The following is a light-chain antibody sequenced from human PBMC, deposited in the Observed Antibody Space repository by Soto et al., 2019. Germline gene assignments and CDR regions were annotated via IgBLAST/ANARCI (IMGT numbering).Light chain of an antibody. CDR1: QSVSANY. J-gene: IGKJ1*01. V-gene: IGKV3-20*01. CDR2: DAT. Sequence: ENVVTQSPGTLSLSLEERATLSCRASQSVSANYLAWYQHKPGQAPRLLIYDATSRATGIPDRFSGSGSGTDFTLTISSLEPEDFAVYYCHQYGHTVRTFGQGTKVEIK. CDR3: HQYGHTVRT.